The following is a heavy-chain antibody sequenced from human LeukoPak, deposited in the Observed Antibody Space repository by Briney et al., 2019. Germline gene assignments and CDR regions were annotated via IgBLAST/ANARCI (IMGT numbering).Heavy chain of an antibody. CDR1: GGSISSGTYY. CDR2: IYYSGST. D-gene: IGHD3-22*01. J-gene: IGHJ4*02. Sequence: PSETLSLTCTVSGGSISSGTYYWGWIRQPPGKGLEWIGSIYYSGSTYYNSSLKSRVTISVDTSKNQFSLKLSSVTAADTAVYYCARGDYDSSTYYYGTSASAIDYWGQGTLVTVSS. V-gene: IGHV4-39*07. CDR3: ARGDYDSSTYYYGTSASAIDY.